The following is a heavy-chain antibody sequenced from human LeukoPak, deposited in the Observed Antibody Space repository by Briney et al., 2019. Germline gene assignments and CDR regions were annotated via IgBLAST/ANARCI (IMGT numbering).Heavy chain of an antibody. CDR2: ISGSGSTT. V-gene: IGHV3-23*01. Sequence: GGSLRLSCSASGFTFSTYGMSWVRQAPGKGLEWVISISGSGSTTFYADSVKGRFTISRDNAKNTVYLQMNSLRAEDTSVYYCASVFDYWGPGSLVTVSS. J-gene: IGHJ4*02. D-gene: IGHD5/OR15-5a*01. CDR1: GFTFSTYG. CDR3: ASVFDY.